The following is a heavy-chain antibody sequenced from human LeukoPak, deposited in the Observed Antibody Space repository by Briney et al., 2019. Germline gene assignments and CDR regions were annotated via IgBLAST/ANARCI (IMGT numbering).Heavy chain of an antibody. J-gene: IGHJ3*02. CDR1: GFTFSSYW. D-gene: IGHD6-13*01. Sequence: GGSLRLSCAASGFTFSSYWMSWVRQAPGRGLEWVANIKQDGSEKYYVDSVKGRFTISRDNAKNSLYLQMNSLRAEDTAVYYCARQKQQLDHDAFDIWGQGTMVTVSS. CDR3: ARQKQQLDHDAFDI. V-gene: IGHV3-7*01. CDR2: IKQDGSEK.